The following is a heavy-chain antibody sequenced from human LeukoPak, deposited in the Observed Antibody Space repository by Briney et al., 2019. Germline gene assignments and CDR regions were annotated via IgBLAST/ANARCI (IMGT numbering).Heavy chain of an antibody. CDR1: GFIFSSYG. V-gene: IGHV3-30*18. CDR2: ISYDGSNK. Sequence: GRSLRLSCAASGFIFSSYGMHWVRQAPGKGLEWVAVISYDGSNKYYADSVKGRFTISRDNSKNTLYLQMNSLRAEDTAVYYCAKDSSSWYYFDYWGQGTLVTVSS. J-gene: IGHJ4*02. CDR3: AKDSSSWYYFDY. D-gene: IGHD6-13*01.